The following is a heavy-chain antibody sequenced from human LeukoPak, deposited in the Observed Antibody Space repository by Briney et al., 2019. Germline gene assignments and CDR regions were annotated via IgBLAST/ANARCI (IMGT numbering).Heavy chain of an antibody. CDR3: ASGHNYYDSSGYLQDDAFDI. Sequence: PSETLSLTCAVYGGSFSGYYWSWIRQPPGKGLEWIGEINHSGSTNYNPSLKSRVTISVDTSKNQFSLKLSSVTAADTAVYYCASGHNYYDSSGYLQDDAFDIWGQGTMVTVSS. J-gene: IGHJ3*02. CDR1: GGSFSGYY. D-gene: IGHD3-22*01. CDR2: INHSGST. V-gene: IGHV4-34*01.